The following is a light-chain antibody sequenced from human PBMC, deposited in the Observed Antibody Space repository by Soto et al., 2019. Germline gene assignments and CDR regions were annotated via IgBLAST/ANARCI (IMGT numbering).Light chain of an antibody. Sequence: QSALTQPASVSGSPGQSITISCTGTSSDVGAYDFVSWYQQYPDKAPKLMIYEVSNRPSGVSNRFSGSKSVNTATLTISGFQAEDEADYYCSSYTSSSTRVLGTGTKLTVL. J-gene: IGLJ1*01. CDR1: SSDVGAYDF. CDR2: EVS. V-gene: IGLV2-14*03. CDR3: SSYTSSSTRV.